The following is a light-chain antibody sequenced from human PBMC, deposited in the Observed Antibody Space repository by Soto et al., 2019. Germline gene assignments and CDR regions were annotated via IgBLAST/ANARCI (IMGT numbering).Light chain of an antibody. J-gene: IGKJ1*01. Sequence: DIVLTQSPGTLSLSPGERATLYCRACQSVSSNHLAWYQQKPGQAPRLLIYGGSSRATGIPVRFSGSGSETDFTLTITRLEPEDFAMYYCQQYSSSRTFGQGTKVEIK. CDR1: QSVSSNH. CDR3: QQYSSSRT. CDR2: GGS. V-gene: IGKV3-20*01.